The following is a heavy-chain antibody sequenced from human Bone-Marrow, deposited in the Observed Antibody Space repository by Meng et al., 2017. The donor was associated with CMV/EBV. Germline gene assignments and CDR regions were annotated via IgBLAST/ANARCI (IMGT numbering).Heavy chain of an antibody. V-gene: IGHV1-46*01. CDR3: ARAGHFWSGYSSWFDP. CDR1: GYTFTSYY. J-gene: IGHJ5*02. D-gene: IGHD3-3*02. CDR2: INPSGGST. Sequence: ASVKVSCKASGYTFTSYYMHWVRQAPGQGLEWMGIINPSGGSTSYAQKFQGRVTMTRDTSTSTVYMELSSLRSEDTAVYYCARAGHFWSGYSSWFDPWGQGTLVTVSS.